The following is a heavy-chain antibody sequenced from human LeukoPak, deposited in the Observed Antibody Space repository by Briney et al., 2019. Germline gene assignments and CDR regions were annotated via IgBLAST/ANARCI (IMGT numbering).Heavy chain of an antibody. J-gene: IGHJ2*01. V-gene: IGHV3-21*01. CDR2: ISSSSSYI. CDR1: GFTFSSYS. D-gene: IGHD2-21*02. Sequence: GGSLRLSCAASGFTFSSYSMNWVRQAPGKGLEGVSSISSSSSYIYYADSVKGRFTISRDNAKNSLYLQMHSLRAEDTAVYYCARDQRVVAYCGGDCPRYFDLWGRGTLVTVSS. CDR3: ARDQRVVAYCGGDCPRYFDL.